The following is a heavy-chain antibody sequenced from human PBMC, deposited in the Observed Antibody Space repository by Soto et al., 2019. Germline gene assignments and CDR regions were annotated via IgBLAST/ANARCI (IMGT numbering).Heavy chain of an antibody. CDR2: ISGSGGST. J-gene: IGHJ6*02. D-gene: IGHD3-3*01. CDR1: GFTFSSYA. CDR3: AKALRFLEWLFYYGMDV. Sequence: GGSLRLSCAASGFTFSSYAMSWVRQAPGKELEWVSAISGSGGSTYYADSVKGRFTISRDNSKNTLYLQMNSLRAEDTAVYYCAKALRFLEWLFYYGMDVWGQGTTVTVS. V-gene: IGHV3-23*01.